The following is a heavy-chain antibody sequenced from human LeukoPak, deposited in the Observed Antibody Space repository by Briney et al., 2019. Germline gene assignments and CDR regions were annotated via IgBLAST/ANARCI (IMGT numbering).Heavy chain of an antibody. CDR1: GGSISSGDYY. V-gene: IGHV4-30-4*01. CDR2: IYYSGST. J-gene: IGHJ4*02. Sequence: PSQTLSLTCTVSGGSISSGDYYWSWIRQPPGKGLEWIGYIYYSGSTYYNPSLKSRVTISVDTSKNQSSLKLSSVTAADTAVYYCAREYVDYYDSSATWGQGTLVTVSS. CDR3: AREYVDYYDSSAT. D-gene: IGHD3-22*01.